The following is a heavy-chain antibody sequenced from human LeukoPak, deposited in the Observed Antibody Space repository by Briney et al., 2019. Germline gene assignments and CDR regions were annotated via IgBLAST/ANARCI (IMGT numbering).Heavy chain of an antibody. D-gene: IGHD2-21*02. CDR2: IYYSGST. CDR1: GGSISSASYY. Sequence: PSETLSLTCTVSGGSISSASYYWGWIRQPPGKGLDWIGSIYYSGSTYYNPSLKSRVTTSVDTSKNQFSLKLTSATAADTAVYYCARLTLPGGVTARWFDPWGQGTLVTVSS. V-gene: IGHV4-39*07. J-gene: IGHJ5*02. CDR3: ARLTLPGGVTARWFDP.